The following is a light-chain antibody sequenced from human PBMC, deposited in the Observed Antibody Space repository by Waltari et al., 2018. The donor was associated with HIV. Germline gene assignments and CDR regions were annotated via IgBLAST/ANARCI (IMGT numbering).Light chain of an antibody. Sequence: QSALTQPPSVSGSPGQSVTISCAGTSSDVGGYNYVSWYQPHPGKAPKVIIHEVSKRPSGVPDRFSGSKSGNMASLTVSGLQSEDEAHYYCSSYAGGNNLLFGGGTQLTVL. CDR2: EVS. J-gene: IGLJ2*01. V-gene: IGLV2-8*01. CDR3: SSYAGGNNLL. CDR1: SSDVGGYNY.